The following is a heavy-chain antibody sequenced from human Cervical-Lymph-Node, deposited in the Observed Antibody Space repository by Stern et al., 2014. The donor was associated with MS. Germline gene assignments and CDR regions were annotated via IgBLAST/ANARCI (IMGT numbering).Heavy chain of an antibody. V-gene: IGHV4-30-4*01. D-gene: IGHD5-24*01. CDR3: SRDADAYSLVFGY. CDR1: GGPISSGEYY. Sequence: QEQLQESGPELVKPSQTLSLTCAVSGGPISSGEYYWSWIRQSPGKGLVWIGYIHYSGTTYYNPSLKSRVSMSVDTSKNQFSLKLSSVTAADTAVYYCSRDADAYSLVFGYWGRGTLVTVSS. J-gene: IGHJ4*02. CDR2: IHYSGTT.